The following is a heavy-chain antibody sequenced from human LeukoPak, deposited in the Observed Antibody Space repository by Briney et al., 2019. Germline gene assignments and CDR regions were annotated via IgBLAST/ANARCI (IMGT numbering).Heavy chain of an antibody. V-gene: IGHV3-15*01. J-gene: IGHJ4*02. Sequence: GGSLRLSCAASAFTFSNAWMNWVRQAPGKGLEWVGRIKSKTDGGTTDYAAPVKGRFTISRDDSKNTLYLQMNSLKTEDTAAYYCTTEERVSAGYCRSGSCYIDYWGQGTLVTVSS. D-gene: IGHD2-15*01. CDR3: TTEERVSAGYCRSGSCYIDY. CDR2: IKSKTDGGTT. CDR1: AFTFSNAW.